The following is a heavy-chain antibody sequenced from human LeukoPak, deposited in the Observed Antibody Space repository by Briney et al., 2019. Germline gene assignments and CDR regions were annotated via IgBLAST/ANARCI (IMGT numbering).Heavy chain of an antibody. V-gene: IGHV3-73*01. D-gene: IGHD1-26*01. CDR3: TRPSRELRGYYYYYMDV. Sequence: AGGSLRLSCAASGFTFSGSAMHWVRQASGKGREWGGRIRRKANSYATAYAASVKGSFTISRDDSKNTAYLQMNSLKTEDTAVYYCTRPSRELRGYYYYYMDVWGKGTTVTVSS. CDR2: IRRKANSYAT. CDR1: GFTFSGSA. J-gene: IGHJ6*03.